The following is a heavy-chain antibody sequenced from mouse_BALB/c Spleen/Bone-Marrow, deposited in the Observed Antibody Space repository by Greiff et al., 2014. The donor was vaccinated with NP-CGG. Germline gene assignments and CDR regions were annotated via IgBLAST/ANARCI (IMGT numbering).Heavy chain of an antibody. CDR1: GYTFTGYY. CDR2: INPSNGGT. Sequence: QVQLQQSGAELVKPGASVKLSCKASGYTFTGYYMYWVKQRPGQGLEWIGEINPSNGGTNFNEKFKSKATLTVDKSSSTAYMQLSSLTSEDSAVYYCTRYGNYYFDYWGQGTTLTVSS. D-gene: IGHD2-1*01. V-gene: IGHV1S81*02. J-gene: IGHJ2*01. CDR3: TRYGNYYFDY.